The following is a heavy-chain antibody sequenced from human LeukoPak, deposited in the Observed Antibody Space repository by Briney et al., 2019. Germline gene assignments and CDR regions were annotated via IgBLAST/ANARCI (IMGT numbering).Heavy chain of an antibody. J-gene: IGHJ4*02. Sequence: GASVKVSCKASGYTFTSYDINWVRQATGQGLEWMGWMNPNSGNTGYAQKFQGRVTMTRDTSTSTVYMELSSLRSEDTAVYYCARGHNWNARWYYFDYWGQGTLVTVSS. CDR1: GYTFTSYD. V-gene: IGHV1-8*02. CDR3: ARGHNWNARWYYFDY. CDR2: MNPNSGNT. D-gene: IGHD1-20*01.